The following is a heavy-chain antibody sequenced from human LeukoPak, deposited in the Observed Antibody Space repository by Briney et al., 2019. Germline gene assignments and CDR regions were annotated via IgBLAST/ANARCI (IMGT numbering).Heavy chain of an antibody. V-gene: IGHV4-34*01. D-gene: IGHD3-16*01. CDR1: GVSFSGYY. CDR3: ARGNYDYVWGSYFPLYYFDY. Sequence: SETLSLTCAVYGVSFSGYYWSWIRQPPGKGLEWIGEINHSGSTNYNPSLKSRVTMSVDTSKNQFSLKLSSVTAADTAVYYCARGNYDYVWGSYFPLYYFDYWGQGTLVTVSS. CDR2: INHSGST. J-gene: IGHJ4*02.